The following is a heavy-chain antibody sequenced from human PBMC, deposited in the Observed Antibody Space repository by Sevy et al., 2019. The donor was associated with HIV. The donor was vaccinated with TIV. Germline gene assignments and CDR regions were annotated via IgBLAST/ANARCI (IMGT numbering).Heavy chain of an antibody. CDR1: GGSISSGGYS. J-gene: IGHJ3*02. D-gene: IGHD6-19*01. CDR3: AREAWLVPGAFDI. Sequence: SETLSLTCAVSGGSISSGGYSWSWIRRPPGKGLEWIGYIYHSGSTYYNPSLKSRVTISVDRSKNQFSLKLSSVTAADTAVYYCAREAWLVPGAFDIWGQGTMVTVSS. V-gene: IGHV4-30-2*01. CDR2: IYHSGST.